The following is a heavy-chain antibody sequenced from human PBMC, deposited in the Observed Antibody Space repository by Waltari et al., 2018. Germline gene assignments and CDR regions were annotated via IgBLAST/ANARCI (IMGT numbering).Heavy chain of an antibody. V-gene: IGHV4-34*01. Sequence: QVQLQQWGAGLLKPSETLSLTCAVYGGSFSGYYWSWIRQPPGNGLEVIGEINHLGSSNYNPYRQVRVTKSVDTSKNQCSLKISSVTAADTAVYYCARLCAAAPWGQGTMVTVSS. CDR2: INHLGSS. D-gene: IGHD6-13*01. CDR1: GGSFSGYY. J-gene: IGHJ3*01. CDR3: ARLCAAAP.